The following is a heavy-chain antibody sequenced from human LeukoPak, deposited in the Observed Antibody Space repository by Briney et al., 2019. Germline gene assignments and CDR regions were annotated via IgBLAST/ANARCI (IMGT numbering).Heavy chain of an antibody. D-gene: IGHD1-26*01. CDR1: GASIRSSY. V-gene: IGHV4-59*01. Sequence: PSETLSLTCTVSGASIRSSYWSWLRQPPGKGLEWIGYIYYSGSTNHNPSLKSRVTISVDTSKNQFSLKLSSVTAADTAVYYCAGGAYSGSYHFDYWGQGTPVTVSS. CDR3: AGGAYSGSYHFDY. CDR2: IYYSGST. J-gene: IGHJ4*02.